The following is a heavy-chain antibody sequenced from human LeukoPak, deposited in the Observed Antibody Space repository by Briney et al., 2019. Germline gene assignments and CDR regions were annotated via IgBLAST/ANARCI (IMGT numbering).Heavy chain of an antibody. J-gene: IGHJ4*02. V-gene: IGHV4-30-4*08. Sequence: TSETLSLTCTVSGGSISSGDYYWSWIRQPPGKGLEWIGYIYYSGSTYYNPSLKSRVTISVDTSKNQFSLKLSSVTAADRAVYYCAREAGRSYDYWGQGTPVTVSS. D-gene: IGHD1-26*01. CDR3: AREAGRSYDY. CDR2: IYYSGST. CDR1: GGSISSGDYY.